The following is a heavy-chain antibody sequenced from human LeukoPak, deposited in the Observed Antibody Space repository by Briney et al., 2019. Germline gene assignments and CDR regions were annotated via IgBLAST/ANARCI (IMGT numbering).Heavy chain of an antibody. V-gene: IGHV4-61*09. CDR2: IYSSGST. Sequence: SETLSLTCTVSGCSISSGSYCWSWIRQPAGKGLEWIGHIYSSGSTNYNPSLKGRVTISVDTSKNQFSLKLSSVTAADTAVYYCARRLGRKFGERFYYYHYMDVWGKGTTVTISS. D-gene: IGHD3-10*01. J-gene: IGHJ6*03. CDR1: GCSISSGSYC. CDR3: ARRLGRKFGERFYYYHYMDV.